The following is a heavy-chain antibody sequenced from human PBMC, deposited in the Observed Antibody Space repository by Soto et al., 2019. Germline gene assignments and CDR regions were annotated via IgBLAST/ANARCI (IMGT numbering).Heavy chain of an antibody. CDR1: GGSITSDDYS. CDR2: IYYSGST. CDR3: AKAEIYGDYVSWYFDH. J-gene: IGHJ2*01. D-gene: IGHD4-17*01. Sequence: QVQLQESGPGLVKSSQTLSLTCTVSGGSITSDDYSWRWIRQHPGKGLEWIGDIYYSGSTHYNPSHKSRHRIPDDTSRTHYSRKLRSVTAADTAVDYCAKAEIYGDYVSWYFDHWGRGTLVTVSS. V-gene: IGHV4-31*03.